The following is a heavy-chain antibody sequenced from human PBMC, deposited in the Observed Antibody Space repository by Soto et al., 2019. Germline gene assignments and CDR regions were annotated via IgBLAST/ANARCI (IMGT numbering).Heavy chain of an antibody. V-gene: IGHV4-39*01. Sequence: SETLCPTCTVSGGSISSSIGYWGWIRQLPVKWLEWFGNIYYSENTYYSPSLKSQLSISVDTSKDQFTLKLSSVTAADTAVYYCAIRHPRIASYHXHFDSWGSGTQVP. D-gene: IGHD1-26*01. CDR3: AIRHPRIASYHXHFDS. J-gene: IGHJ4*02. CDR1: GGSISSSIGY. CDR2: IYYSENT.